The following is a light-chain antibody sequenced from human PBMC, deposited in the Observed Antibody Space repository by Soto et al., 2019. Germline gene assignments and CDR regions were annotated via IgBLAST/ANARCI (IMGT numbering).Light chain of an antibody. J-gene: IGKJ1*01. CDR2: GAS. CDR3: QQYGNSPRT. CDR1: PTVTSSY. Sequence: EIVLTQSPGTLSLSPGERATLSCRARPTVTSSYLAWYQQKPDQAPRLLIYGASNRATGIPDRFSGSGSGTDFTLTISILEPEDFAVYYCQQYGNSPRTFGQGTKVEIK. V-gene: IGKV3-20*01.